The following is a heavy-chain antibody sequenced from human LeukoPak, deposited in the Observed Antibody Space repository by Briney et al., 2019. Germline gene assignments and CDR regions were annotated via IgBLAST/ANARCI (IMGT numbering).Heavy chain of an antibody. D-gene: IGHD3-22*01. J-gene: IGHJ3*02. CDR3: ARDRVYYDSSGYYFDI. Sequence: SETLSLTCAVYGGSFSGYYWSWIRQPPGKGLEWIGEINHSGSTNYNPSLKSRVTISVDTSKNQFSLKLSSVTAADTAVYYCARDRVYYDSSGYYFDIWGQGTMVTVSS. CDR1: GGSFSGYY. V-gene: IGHV4-34*01. CDR2: INHSGST.